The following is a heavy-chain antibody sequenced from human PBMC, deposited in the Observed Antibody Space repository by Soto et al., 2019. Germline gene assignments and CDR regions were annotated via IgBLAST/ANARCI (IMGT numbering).Heavy chain of an antibody. CDR3: GALGGRGWDKFDY. CDR1: GGSITIGNW. J-gene: IGHJ4*02. Sequence: PSETLSLTCAVSGGSITIGNWWTWVRQPPGKGLEWIGEINHSGSTNYNPSLKSRVTISVDKSKNQFSLKLTSVTAADTAVYYCGALGGRGWDKFDYWGQGTLVTVSS. D-gene: IGHD6-19*01. V-gene: IGHV4-4*02. CDR2: INHSGST.